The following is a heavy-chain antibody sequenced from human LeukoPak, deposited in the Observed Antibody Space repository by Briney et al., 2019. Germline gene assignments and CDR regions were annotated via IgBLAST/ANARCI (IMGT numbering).Heavy chain of an antibody. Sequence: SETLSLTCAVYGGSFSGYYWSWIRQPPGKGLEWIGEINHSGSTNYNPSLKSRVTISVDTSKNQFSLKLSSVTAADTAVYYCARGGRTAMVRGIRYYFDYWGQGILVTVSS. CDR3: ARGGRTAMVRGIRYYFDY. CDR1: GGSFSGYY. V-gene: IGHV4-34*01. J-gene: IGHJ4*02. CDR2: INHSGST. D-gene: IGHD5-18*01.